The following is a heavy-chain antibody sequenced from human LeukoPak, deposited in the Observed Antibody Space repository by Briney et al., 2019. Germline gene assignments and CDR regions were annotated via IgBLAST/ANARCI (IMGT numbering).Heavy chain of an antibody. Sequence: ASVKVSCKASGGTFSSYAISWVRQAPGQGLEWMGGIIPIFGTANYAQKFQGRVTITTDESTSTAYMELSSLRSEDTAVYYCARGAVVPAATRRCYYMDVWGKGTTVTVSS. V-gene: IGHV1-69*05. CDR2: IIPIFGTA. CDR1: GGTFSSYA. J-gene: IGHJ6*03. D-gene: IGHD2-2*01. CDR3: ARGAVVPAATRRCYYMDV.